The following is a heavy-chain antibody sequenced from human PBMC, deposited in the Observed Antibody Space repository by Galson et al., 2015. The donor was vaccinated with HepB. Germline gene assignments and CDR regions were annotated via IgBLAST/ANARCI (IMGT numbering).Heavy chain of an antibody. D-gene: IGHD4-11*01. V-gene: IGHV4-59*12. CDR1: GGSISSYY. J-gene: IGHJ6*03. CDR3: AREALWTTVYYYYYYMDV. CDR2: IYYSGST. Sequence: CTVSGGSISSYYWSWIRQPPGKGLEWIGYIYYSGSTNYNPSLKSRVTISVDTSKNQFSLKLSSVTAADTAVYYCAREALWTTVYYYYYYMDVWGKGTAVTVSS.